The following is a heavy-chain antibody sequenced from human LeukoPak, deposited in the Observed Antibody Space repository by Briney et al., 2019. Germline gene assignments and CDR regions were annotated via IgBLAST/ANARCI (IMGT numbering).Heavy chain of an antibody. D-gene: IGHD3-16*02. Sequence: GGSLRLSCAASGFTFSSYSMNWVRQAPGKGLEWVSSISSSSSYIYYADSVKGRFTISRDNAKSSLYLQMNSLRAEDTAVYYCARVREGFSFYYGMDVWGQGTTVTVSS. CDR1: GFTFSSYS. CDR3: ARVREGFSFYYGMDV. V-gene: IGHV3-21*01. J-gene: IGHJ6*02. CDR2: ISSSSSYI.